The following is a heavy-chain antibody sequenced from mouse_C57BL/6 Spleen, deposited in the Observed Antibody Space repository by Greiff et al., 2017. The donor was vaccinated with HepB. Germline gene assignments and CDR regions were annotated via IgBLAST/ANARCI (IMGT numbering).Heavy chain of an antibody. Sequence: EVQLQQSGGGLVKPGGSLKLSCAASGFTFSDYGMHWVRQAPEKGLEWVAYISSGSSTIYYADTVKGRFTISRDNAKNTLFLQMTSLRSEDTAMYYCARRVYGSSYGYAMDYWGQGTSVTVSS. J-gene: IGHJ4*01. D-gene: IGHD1-1*01. CDR1: GFTFSDYG. CDR2: ISSGSSTI. CDR3: ARRVYGSSYGYAMDY. V-gene: IGHV5-17*01.